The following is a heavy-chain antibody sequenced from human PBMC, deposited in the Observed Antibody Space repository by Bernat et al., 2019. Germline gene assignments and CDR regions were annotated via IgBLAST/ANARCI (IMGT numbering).Heavy chain of an antibody. Sequence: VQLVESGGGVVQPGRSLRLSCAASGFTFSSYGMHWVRQAPGKGLEWVAVIWYDGSNKYYADSVKGRFTTSRDNAKNSLYLQMNSLRAADTAVYYCAREIGYYDAFDIWGQGTMVTVSS. CDR2: IWYDGSNK. J-gene: IGHJ3*02. V-gene: IGHV3-33*01. CDR1: GFTFSSYG. CDR3: AREIGYYDAFDI. D-gene: IGHD3-22*01.